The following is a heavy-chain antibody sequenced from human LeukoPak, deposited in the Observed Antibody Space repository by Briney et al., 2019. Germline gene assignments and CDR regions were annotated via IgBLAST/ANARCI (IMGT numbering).Heavy chain of an antibody. CDR1: GGSISSGDYY. Sequence: SETLSLTCTVSGGSISSGDYYWSWIRQPPGKGLEWIGYIYHSGSTYYNPSLKSRVTISVDRSKNQFSLKLSSVTAADTAVYYCARFSNYMDVWGKGTTVTVSS. CDR3: ARFSNYMDV. J-gene: IGHJ6*03. V-gene: IGHV4-30-4*01. CDR2: IYHSGST.